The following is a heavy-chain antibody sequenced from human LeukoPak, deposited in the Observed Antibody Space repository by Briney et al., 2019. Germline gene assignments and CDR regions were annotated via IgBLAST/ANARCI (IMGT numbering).Heavy chain of an antibody. CDR3: VRQVADYFYYYMDV. Sequence: PSEALSLTCTVSGGSVSSTNYYWGWVCQPPGKGREWIGAIYFSETTYYNPSLKSRITISLDTSKNQFSLKLSPVTAADTAIYYCVRQVADYFYYYMDVWGKGTSVTVTS. CDR2: IYFSETT. V-gene: IGHV4-39*01. CDR1: GGSVSSTNYY. J-gene: IGHJ6*03. D-gene: IGHD2-15*01.